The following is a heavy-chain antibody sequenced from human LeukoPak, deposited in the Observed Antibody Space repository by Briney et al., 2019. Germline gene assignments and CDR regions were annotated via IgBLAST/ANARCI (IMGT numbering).Heavy chain of an antibody. CDR3: ARVSGRSGSYYYYYYYMDV. CDR2: IYTSGST. D-gene: IGHD1-26*01. V-gene: IGHV4-4*07. J-gene: IGHJ6*03. CDR1: GGSISSHY. Sequence: SETLSLTCTVSGGSISSHYWSWIRQPAGKGLEWIGRIYTSGSTNYNPSLKSRVSMSVDTSKNQFSLKLSSVTAADTAVYYCARVSGRSGSYYYYYYYMDVWGKGTTVTISS.